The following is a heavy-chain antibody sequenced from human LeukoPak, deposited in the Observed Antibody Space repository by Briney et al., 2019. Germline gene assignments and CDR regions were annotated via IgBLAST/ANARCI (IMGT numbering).Heavy chain of an antibody. D-gene: IGHD5-24*01. V-gene: IGHV4-39*07. CDR3: ARDEEMATQPFDAFDI. CDR1: RGSIASSSFY. Sequence: PSETLSLTCTVSRGSIASSSFYWGWIRQPPGMGLEWIGNIYYIGIGFNNPSLRSLVTLSVYTSKNHFSLTLKSVTAADTAVYYCARDEEMATQPFDAFDIWGQGTMVTVSS. CDR2: IYYIGIG. J-gene: IGHJ3*02.